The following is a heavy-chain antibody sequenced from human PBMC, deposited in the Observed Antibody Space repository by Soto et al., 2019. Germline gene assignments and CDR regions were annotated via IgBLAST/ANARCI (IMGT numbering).Heavy chain of an antibody. CDR3: ARDSSSSWEGWFDP. CDR1: GGSISSYY. CDR2: IYYSGST. J-gene: IGHJ5*02. V-gene: IGHV4-59*01. Sequence: SETLSLTCTVSGGSISSYYWSWIRQPPGKGLEWIGYIYYSGSTNYNPSLKSRVTISVDTSKNQFSLKLSSVTAADTAVYYCARDSSSSWEGWFDPCGQGTLVTVSS. D-gene: IGHD6-13*01.